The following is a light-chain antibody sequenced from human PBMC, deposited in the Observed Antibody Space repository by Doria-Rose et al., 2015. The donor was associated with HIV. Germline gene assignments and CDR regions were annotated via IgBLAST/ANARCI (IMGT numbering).Light chain of an antibody. CDR3: HQYGTSWT. CDR1: QSFSSTY. CDR2: DGS. J-gene: IGKJ1*01. Sequence: LTQSPGTLSLSPGERATLSCRASQSFSSTYLAWYQQKPGQAPSLLIYDGSTRATGIPDRFNASGSGTDFTLTINRLEPEDFALDYCHQYGTSWTFGQGTKVEI. V-gene: IGKV3-20*01.